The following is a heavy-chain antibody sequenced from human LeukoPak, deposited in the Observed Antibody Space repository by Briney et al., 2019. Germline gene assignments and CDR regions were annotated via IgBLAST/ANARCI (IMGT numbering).Heavy chain of an antibody. D-gene: IGHD3-16*01. V-gene: IGHV4-34*01. CDR3: ARGIRGAADY. Sequence: SETLSLTCAVYGGSFSGYYWSWIRQPPGKGLEWIGEINHSGSTNYNPSLKSRVTISVDTSKNQFSLNLNSVTAADTAVYYCARGIRGAADYWGQGTLVTVSS. CDR1: GGSFSGYY. J-gene: IGHJ4*02. CDR2: INHSGST.